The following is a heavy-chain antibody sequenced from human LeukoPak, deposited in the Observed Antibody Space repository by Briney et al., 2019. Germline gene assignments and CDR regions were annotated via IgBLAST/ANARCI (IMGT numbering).Heavy chain of an antibody. Sequence: SETLSLTCTVSGGSVSSGSYHWSWIRQPPGKGLEGIGYIYYSGSTNYNPSLKSRVTISVDTSKNQFSLKLSSVTAADTAVYYCARDIYDILTGSIYGMDVWGKGTTVTVSS. CDR2: IYYSGST. V-gene: IGHV4-61*01. CDR1: GGSVSSGSYH. CDR3: ARDIYDILTGSIYGMDV. D-gene: IGHD3-9*01. J-gene: IGHJ6*04.